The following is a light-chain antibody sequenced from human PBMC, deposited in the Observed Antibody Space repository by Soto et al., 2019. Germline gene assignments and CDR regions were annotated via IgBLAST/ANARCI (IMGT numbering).Light chain of an antibody. CDR3: QQRSNWPPIT. J-gene: IGKJ5*01. V-gene: IGKV3-11*01. CDR2: GAS. CDR1: QSVSSY. Sequence: EIVLTQSPATLSLSPGERATLSCRASQSVSSYLAWYQQKPGQAPRLLIYGASTRATGIPDSFSGGGSGTEFTPTIRSLQSERFAVYYCQQRSNWPPITFGQGTRLEIK.